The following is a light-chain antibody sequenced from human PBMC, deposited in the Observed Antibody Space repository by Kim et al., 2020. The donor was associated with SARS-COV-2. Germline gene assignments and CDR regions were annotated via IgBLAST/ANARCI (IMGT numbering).Light chain of an antibody. CDR3: QQYNNWPPYT. CDR2: GAS. Sequence: EIVMTQSPATLSVSPGERATLSCRASQSVSSKLAWYQQKPGQAPRLLIYGASTRATGIPARFSGSESGTEFTLTISSLQSEDSAVYYCQQYNNWPPYTFGQGTKLEI. V-gene: IGKV3-15*01. J-gene: IGKJ2*01. CDR1: QSVSSK.